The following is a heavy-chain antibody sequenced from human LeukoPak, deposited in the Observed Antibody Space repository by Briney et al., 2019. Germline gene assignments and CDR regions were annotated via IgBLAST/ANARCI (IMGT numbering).Heavy chain of an antibody. CDR2: IKEDGSEK. D-gene: IGHD6-13*01. CDR3: AREMAAAGDY. V-gene: IGHV3-7*01. Sequence: GGSLRLSCAASGFTFSNYWMSWVRQAPGKGLEWVAHIKEDGSEKSYVDSVKGRFTISRDNAKNSLYLQMNSLRAEDTAVYYCAREMAAAGDYWGQGALVTVSS. CDR1: GFTFSNYW. J-gene: IGHJ4*02.